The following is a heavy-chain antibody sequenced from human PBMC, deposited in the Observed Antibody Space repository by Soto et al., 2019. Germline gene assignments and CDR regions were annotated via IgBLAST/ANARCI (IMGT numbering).Heavy chain of an antibody. CDR3: ASRGRTTVTTTHYYYYYMDV. CDR1: GGSFSVSF. Sequence: PSETLSLTFAVYGGSFSVSFWSWIRKPPGKGLEWIGDINYSGSTNYNPSLKSRVTISVDTSKNQFSLKLSSVTAADTAVYYCASRGRTTVTTTHYYYYYMDVWGKGTTVTVSS. J-gene: IGHJ6*03. V-gene: IGHV4-34*01. CDR2: INYSGST. D-gene: IGHD4-17*01.